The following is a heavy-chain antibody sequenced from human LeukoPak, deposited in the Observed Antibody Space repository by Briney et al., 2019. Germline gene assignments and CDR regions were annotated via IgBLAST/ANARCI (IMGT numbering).Heavy chain of an antibody. CDR2: IYSGGST. CDR3: ARDLHCGGDCPDAFDI. V-gene: IGHV3-66*01. D-gene: IGHD2-21*02. CDR1: GFTVSSNY. J-gene: IGHJ3*02. Sequence: GGSLRLSCAASGFTVSSNYMSWVRQAPGKGLEWVSVIYSGGSTYYADSVKGRFTISRDNSKNTLYLQMNSLRAEDTAVYYCARDLHCGGDCPDAFDIWGQGTMVTVSS.